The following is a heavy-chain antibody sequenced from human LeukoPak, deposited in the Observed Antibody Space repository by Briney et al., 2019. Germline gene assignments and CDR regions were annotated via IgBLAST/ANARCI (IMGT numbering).Heavy chain of an antibody. J-gene: IGHJ4*02. CDR1: GYTFTSYA. CDR3: ASQSYVTEDFDY. V-gene: IGHV1-3*01. Sequence: GASVKVSCKASGYTFTSYAMHWVRQAPGQRLEWMGWINAGNGNTKYSQKFQGRVTITRNTSISTAYMELSSLRSEDTAVYYCASQSYVTEDFDYWGQGTLVTVSS. D-gene: IGHD1-14*01. CDR2: INAGNGNT.